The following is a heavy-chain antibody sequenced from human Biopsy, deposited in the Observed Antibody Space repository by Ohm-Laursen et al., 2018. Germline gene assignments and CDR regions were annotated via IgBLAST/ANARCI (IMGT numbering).Heavy chain of an antibody. V-gene: IGHV3-33*01. CDR1: GFTFSSYG. CDR3: ARDGAAGYGLDV. D-gene: IGHD6-25*01. J-gene: IGHJ6*02. CDR2: IWYDGSRQ. Sequence: SLRLSCAASGFTFSSYGMHWVRQAPGTGLELVAVIWYDGSRQYYADSVMGRFIISRDNSKNTLYLQMNSLRAEDTAVYYCARDGAAGYGLDVWGQGTTVTVSS.